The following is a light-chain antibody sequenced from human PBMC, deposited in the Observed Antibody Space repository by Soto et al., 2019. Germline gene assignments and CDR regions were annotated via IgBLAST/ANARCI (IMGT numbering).Light chain of an antibody. J-gene: IGKJ5*01. V-gene: IGKV2-30*02. CDR1: QSLVHSDGIAY. CDR3: MQGTHWPST. CDR2: KVS. Sequence: DVVMTQSPLSLPVTLGQPASISCRSNQSLVHSDGIAYFSWFQQRPGRSPRRLIYKVSNRDSGVPARFSRSGSGTDFALKISRVEAEDVGVYYCMQGTHWPSTFGQGTRLEIK.